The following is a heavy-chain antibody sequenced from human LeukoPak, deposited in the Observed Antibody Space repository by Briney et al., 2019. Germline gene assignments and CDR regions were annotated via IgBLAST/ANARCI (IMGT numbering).Heavy chain of an antibody. CDR2: INSDGTNT. CDR1: GFTFSSYL. J-gene: IGHJ4*02. Sequence: PGGSLRLSCAASGFTFSSYLMHWVRQAPGKGLVWVARINSDGTNTNYADSVKGRFTFSRDNAKNTLYLQMNSLSAEDTAVYYCARGRYCSGGTCYFDYWGQGTLVTVSS. CDR3: ARGRYCSGGTCYFDY. D-gene: IGHD2-15*01. V-gene: IGHV3-74*01.